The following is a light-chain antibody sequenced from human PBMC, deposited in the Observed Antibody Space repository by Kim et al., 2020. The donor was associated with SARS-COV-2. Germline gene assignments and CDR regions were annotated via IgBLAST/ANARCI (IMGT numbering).Light chain of an antibody. CDR2: HDT. V-gene: IGLV3-21*04. CDR1: NIGINS. CDR3: QVWDSSSDLYV. J-gene: IGLJ1*01. Sequence: APGKTARIPWGGNNIGINSVHWYQLKPGQAPVVVMYHDTDRPSGIPERFSGSNSGNTATLTISRVEAGDEADYYCQVWDSSSDLYVFGTGT.